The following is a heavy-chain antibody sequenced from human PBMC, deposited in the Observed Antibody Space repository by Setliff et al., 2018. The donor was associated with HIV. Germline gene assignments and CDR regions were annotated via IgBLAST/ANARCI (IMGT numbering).Heavy chain of an antibody. V-gene: IGHV1-69*02. Sequence: VKVSCKASGGPFTSSSIGWVRQAPGQGLEWMGRIIPILGVPRYAQKFQGRVTITADKSTSTSYMHLSSLRAEDTAVSFCARGGDYDSSGYYVTWGQGSLVTVS. J-gene: IGHJ4*02. CDR1: GGPFTSSS. CDR2: IIPILGVP. CDR3: ARGGDYDSSGYYVT. D-gene: IGHD3-22*01.